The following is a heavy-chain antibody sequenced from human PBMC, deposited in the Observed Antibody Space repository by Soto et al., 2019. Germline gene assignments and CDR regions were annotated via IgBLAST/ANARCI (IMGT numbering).Heavy chain of an antibody. V-gene: IGHV3-30*18. CDR3: AKDPRVRFTLDY. D-gene: IGHD3-10*01. Sequence: QVQLVESGGGVVQPGRSLRLSCAASGFTFSSYGMHWVRQAPGKGLEWVAVISYDGSNKYYADSVKGRFTISRDNSKNTLYLQMNSLRAEDTAVYYCAKDPRVRFTLDYWGQGTLVTVSS. CDR1: GFTFSSYG. CDR2: ISYDGSNK. J-gene: IGHJ4*02.